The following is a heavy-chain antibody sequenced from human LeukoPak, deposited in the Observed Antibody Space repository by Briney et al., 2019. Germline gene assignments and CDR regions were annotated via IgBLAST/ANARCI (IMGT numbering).Heavy chain of an antibody. CDR2: ITPIFGTA. D-gene: IGHD3-22*01. Sequence: SVKVSCKASGGTFSRFTISWVRQAPGQGFEWMGGITPIFGTANFAQKFQGRVSITADESTSTALMELSSLRSEDTAVYYCAREWGLESSGYYYAYWGQGTLVTVSS. CDR3: AREWGLESSGYYYAY. CDR1: GGTFSRFT. V-gene: IGHV1-69*13. J-gene: IGHJ4*02.